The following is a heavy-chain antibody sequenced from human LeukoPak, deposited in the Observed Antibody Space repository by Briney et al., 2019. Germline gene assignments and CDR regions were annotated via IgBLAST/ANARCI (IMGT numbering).Heavy chain of an antibody. J-gene: IGHJ4*02. V-gene: IGHV3-7*03. CDR2: IKQDGSEK. Sequence: PGGSLRLSCAASGFTFSSYWMSWVRQAPGKGLEWVANIKQDGSEKYYVDSVKGRFTISGDNAKNSLYLQMNSLRAEDTAVYYCARVGEYSSGWYWIFDYWGQGTLVTVSS. CDR1: GFTFSSYW. CDR3: ARVGEYSSGWYWIFDY. D-gene: IGHD6-19*01.